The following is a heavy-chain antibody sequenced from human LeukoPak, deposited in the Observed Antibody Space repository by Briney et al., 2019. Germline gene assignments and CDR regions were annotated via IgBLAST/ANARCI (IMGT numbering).Heavy chain of an antibody. CDR2: IYPGDSDT. CDR1: GYSFTSYW. V-gene: IGHV5-51*01. CDR3: ARHVGVGATRAPFDY. D-gene: IGHD1-26*01. J-gene: IGHJ4*02. Sequence: GESLKISCKGSGYSFTSYWIGWVRQMPGKGLEWMGIIYPGDSDTRYSPSFQGQVAISADKSISTAYLQWSSLKASDTAMYYCARHVGVGATRAPFDYWGQGTLVTVSS.